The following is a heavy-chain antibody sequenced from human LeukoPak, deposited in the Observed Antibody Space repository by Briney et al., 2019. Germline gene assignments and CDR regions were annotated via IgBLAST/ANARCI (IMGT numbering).Heavy chain of an antibody. CDR2: IYYSGST. CDR1: GFTFSSYA. J-gene: IGHJ5*02. V-gene: IGHV4-39*01. Sequence: GSLRLSCAASGFTFSSYAMSWVRQPPGKGLEWIGSIYYSGSTYYNPSLKSRVTISLDTSKNQFSLKLSSVTAADTAVYYCARPWGYDGRFTGRFDPWGQGTLVTVSS. CDR3: ARPWGYDGRFTGRFDP. D-gene: IGHD3-22*01.